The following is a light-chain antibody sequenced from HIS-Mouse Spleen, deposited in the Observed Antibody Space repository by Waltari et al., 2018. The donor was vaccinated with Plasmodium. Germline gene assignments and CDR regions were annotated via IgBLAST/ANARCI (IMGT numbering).Light chain of an antibody. CDR2: GAS. Sequence: EIVMTQSPVTLSVSPGERATLSCRASQSVSSNLAWYQQKPGQAPRLLIYGASTRATGIPARFSGSGSGTEFTLTISSLQSEDFAVYYCQQYNNWSFTFGPGTKVDI. CDR1: QSVSSN. CDR3: QQYNNWSFT. J-gene: IGKJ3*01. V-gene: IGKV3-15*01.